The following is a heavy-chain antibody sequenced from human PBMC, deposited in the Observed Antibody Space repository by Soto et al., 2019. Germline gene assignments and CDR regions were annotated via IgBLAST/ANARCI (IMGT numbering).Heavy chain of an antibody. D-gene: IGHD4-17*01. J-gene: IGHJ6*02. CDR3: ARGSNGDLYYYYYGMDV. CDR2: ISAYNGNT. Sequence: QVQLVQSGAEVKKPGASVKVSCKASGYTFTSYGISWVRQAPGQGLEWMGWISAYNGNTNYAQKLQGRVTMTTHTSQSTXDMELRSLRSDDTAVYHCARGSNGDLYYYYYGMDVWGQGTTVTVSS. CDR1: GYTFTSYG. V-gene: IGHV1-18*01.